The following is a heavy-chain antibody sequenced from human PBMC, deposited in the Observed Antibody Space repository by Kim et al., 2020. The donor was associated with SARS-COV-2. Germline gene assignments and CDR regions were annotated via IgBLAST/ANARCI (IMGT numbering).Heavy chain of an antibody. CDR3: ARKREGMDV. CDR2: NGNT. V-gene: IGHV1-3*01. J-gene: IGHJ6*03. Sequence: NGNTKYSPKSQGRVTITRDTSASTAYMELSSLRSEDTAVYYCARKREGMDVWGKGTTVTVSS.